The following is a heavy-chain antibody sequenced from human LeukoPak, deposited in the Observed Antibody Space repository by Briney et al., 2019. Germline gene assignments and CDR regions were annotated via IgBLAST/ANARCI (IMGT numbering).Heavy chain of an antibody. Sequence: GGSLRLSCAASGFTVSSNYMSWVRQAPGKGLEWVSVIYSGGSTYYADSVKGRFTMSRHNSKNTLYLQMNSLRAEDTAVYYCARDLYDSSGYYNWFDPWGQGTLVTVSS. D-gene: IGHD3-22*01. J-gene: IGHJ5*02. CDR2: IYSGGST. V-gene: IGHV3-53*04. CDR3: ARDLYDSSGYYNWFDP. CDR1: GFTVSSNY.